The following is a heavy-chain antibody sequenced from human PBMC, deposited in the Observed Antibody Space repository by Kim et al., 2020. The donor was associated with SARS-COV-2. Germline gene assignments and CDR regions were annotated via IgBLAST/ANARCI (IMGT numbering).Heavy chain of an antibody. D-gene: IGHD3-16*01. J-gene: IGHJ3*02. CDR3: ARDNADQGGAFDI. CDR2: IIPILGIA. Sequence: SVKVSCKASGGTFSSYAISWVRQAPGQGLEWMGRIIPILGIANYAQKFQGRVTITADKSTSTAYMELSSLRSEDTAVYYCARDNADQGGAFDIWGQGTMVTVSS. CDR1: GGTFSSYA. V-gene: IGHV1-69*04.